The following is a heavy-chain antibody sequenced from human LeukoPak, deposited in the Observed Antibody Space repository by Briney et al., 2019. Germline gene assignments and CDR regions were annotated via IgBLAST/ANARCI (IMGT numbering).Heavy chain of an antibody. CDR3: AKGSTAMIYYYYYYMDV. D-gene: IGHD5-18*01. V-gene: IGHV3-23*01. Sequence: PGGSLRLSCAASGFTFSSYAMSWVRQAPGKGPEWVSAISGSGGSTYYADSVKGRFTISRDNSKNTLYLQMNSLRAEDTAVYYCAKGSTAMIYYYYYYMDVWGKGTTVTVSS. CDR1: GFTFSSYA. CDR2: ISGSGGST. J-gene: IGHJ6*03.